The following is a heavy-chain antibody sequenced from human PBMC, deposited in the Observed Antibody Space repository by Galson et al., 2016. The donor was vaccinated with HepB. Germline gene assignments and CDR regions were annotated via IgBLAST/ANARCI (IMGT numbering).Heavy chain of an antibody. J-gene: IGHJ6*02. CDR2: INHSGST. CDR1: GASISSYY. Sequence: ETLSLTCTVSGASISSYYWSWIRQPPGKGLEWIGEINHSGSTNYNPSLKSRVTIRVDTSKNQFSLKLSSVTAADTAVYYCARGGLLRFLEWLSDYYGMDVWGQGTTVTVSS. V-gene: IGHV4-34*01. CDR3: ARGGLLRFLEWLSDYYGMDV. D-gene: IGHD3-3*01.